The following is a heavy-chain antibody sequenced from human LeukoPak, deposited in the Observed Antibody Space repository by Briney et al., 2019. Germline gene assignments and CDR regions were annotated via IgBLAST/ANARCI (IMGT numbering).Heavy chain of an antibody. Sequence: PSETLSLTCTVSGGSISSYYWSWIRQPPGKGLEWIGYIYNSGSTNYNPSLKSRVTMSVDTSKNQFSLKLSSVTAADTAVYYCARDGNYYYGSGSYTAFDIWGQGTMVTVSS. CDR2: IYNSGST. CDR1: GGSISSYY. V-gene: IGHV4-59*12. CDR3: ARDGNYYYGSGSYTAFDI. D-gene: IGHD3-10*01. J-gene: IGHJ3*02.